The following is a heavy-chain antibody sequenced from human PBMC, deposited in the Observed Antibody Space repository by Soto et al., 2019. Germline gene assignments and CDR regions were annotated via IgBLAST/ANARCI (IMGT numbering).Heavy chain of an antibody. V-gene: IGHV4-31*03. CDR2: IYYSGST. CDR1: GGSISSGGYY. J-gene: IGHJ4*02. Sequence: QVQLQESGPGLVKPSQTLSLTCTVSGGSISSGGYYWRWIRQHPGKGLEWIVYIYYSGSTYYNPSLTMRVTRAVDTAKNLFSLKLSSVTAADTAVYYCAREPLTWVQGTLVTVSS. CDR3: AREPLT.